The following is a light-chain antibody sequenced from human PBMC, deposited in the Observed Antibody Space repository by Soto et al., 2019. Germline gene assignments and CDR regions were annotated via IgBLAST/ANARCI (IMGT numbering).Light chain of an antibody. CDR2: DNK. CDR3: GAWGASLNGYV. Sequence: QSVLTQPASASGTPGQRVTISCSGGSSNIGINPVAWYQQLPGMAPKLLIYDNKKRPSGVPDRFSGSRSGTSASLAISGLQSGDEADYFCGAWGASLNGYVFGSGTKVTVL. V-gene: IGLV1-44*01. CDR1: SSNIGINP. J-gene: IGLJ1*01.